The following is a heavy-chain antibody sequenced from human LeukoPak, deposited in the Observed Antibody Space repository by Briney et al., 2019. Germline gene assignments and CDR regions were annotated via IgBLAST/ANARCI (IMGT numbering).Heavy chain of an antibody. CDR3: AKDLSRKKWYSSSPQDP. J-gene: IGHJ5*02. Sequence: GRSLRLSCAASGFTFSSYGMHWVRQAPGKGLEWVAVISYDGSNKYYADSVKGRFTISRDNSKNTLYLQMNSLRAEDTAVYYCAKDLSRKKWYSSSPQDPWGQGTLVTVSS. D-gene: IGHD6-13*01. V-gene: IGHV3-30*18. CDR1: GFTFSSYG. CDR2: ISYDGSNK.